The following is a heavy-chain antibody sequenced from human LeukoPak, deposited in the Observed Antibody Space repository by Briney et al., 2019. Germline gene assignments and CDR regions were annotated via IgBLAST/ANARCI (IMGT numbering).Heavy chain of an antibody. V-gene: IGHV3-23*01. CDR1: GFTSSTYA. J-gene: IGHJ6*03. Sequence: GGSLRLSCAASGFTSSTYAMSWVRQAPGKGLEWVSAISAGGATIYYADSVKGRFTVSRDNSKNTLYLQINSLRAEDTAVYYCAKDSGGTYFYCYYYMDVWGKGTTVTVSS. CDR3: AKDSGGTYFYCYYYMDV. CDR2: ISAGGATI. D-gene: IGHD1-26*01.